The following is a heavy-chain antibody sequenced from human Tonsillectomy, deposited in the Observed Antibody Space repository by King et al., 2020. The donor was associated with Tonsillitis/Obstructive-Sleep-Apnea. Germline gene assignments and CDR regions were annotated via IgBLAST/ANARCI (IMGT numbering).Heavy chain of an antibody. Sequence: VQLQESGPGLVKPSETLSLTCTVSGGSISSYYWSWIRQPPGKGLEWIGYIYYSGSTNYNPSLKSRVTISVDTSKNQFSLKLTSVTAADTAVYYCATLSGLWKEYYFDYWGQGTLVTVSS. V-gene: IGHV4-59*01. J-gene: IGHJ4*02. CDR1: GGSISSYY. CDR3: ATLSGLWKEYYFDY. CDR2: IYYSGST. D-gene: IGHD5-18*01.